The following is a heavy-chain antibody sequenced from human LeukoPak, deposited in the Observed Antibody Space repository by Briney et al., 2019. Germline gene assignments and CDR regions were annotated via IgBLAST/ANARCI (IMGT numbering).Heavy chain of an antibody. CDR1: GFTFSSYA. J-gene: IGHJ4*02. D-gene: IGHD6-19*01. V-gene: IGHV3-30*04. CDR2: ISYDGSNK. Sequence: PGGSLRLSCAASGFTFSSYAMHWVRQAPGKGLEGVAVISYDGSNKYYADSVKGRFTISRDNSQNTLYLQMNSLRAEDTVVYYCARESFRKQWLAYWGQGTLVTVSS. CDR3: ARESFRKQWLAY.